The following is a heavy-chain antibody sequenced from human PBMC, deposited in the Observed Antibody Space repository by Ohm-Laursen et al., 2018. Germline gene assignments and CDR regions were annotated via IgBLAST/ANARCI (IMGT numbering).Heavy chain of an antibody. V-gene: IGHV3-48*04. J-gene: IGHJ4*02. Sequence: SLRLSCTASGFTFSSSGMIWVRQAPGKGLDWVSYISPSSNTMYYADSVKGRFTISRDNAENSLYLQMNSLRAEDTAVYYCARVRGGSGYDYFFDYWAQGTLVTVSS. CDR2: ISPSSNTM. CDR1: GFTFSSSG. CDR3: ARVRGGSGYDYFFDY. D-gene: IGHD3-22*01.